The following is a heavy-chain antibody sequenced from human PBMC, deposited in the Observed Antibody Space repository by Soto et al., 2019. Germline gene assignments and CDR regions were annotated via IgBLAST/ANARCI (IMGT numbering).Heavy chain of an antibody. V-gene: IGHV4-39*07. J-gene: IGHJ2*01. Sequence: PSETLSLTCTVSGDSISGTTYYWGWVRQPPGKGLEWIGSIHYTGSTYYNPPLKSRVTISVDASKNQFSLKLSSVTAADTAVYYCARNPFFYYGSGRLDLWGRGTLVTVSS. CDR3: ARNPFFYYGSGRLDL. CDR2: IHYTGST. CDR1: GDSISGTTYY. D-gene: IGHD3-10*01.